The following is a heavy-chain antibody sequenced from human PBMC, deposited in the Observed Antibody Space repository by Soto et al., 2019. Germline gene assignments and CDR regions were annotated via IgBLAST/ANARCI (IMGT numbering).Heavy chain of an antibody. V-gene: IGHV1-69*13. D-gene: IGHD5-18*01. CDR1: GGTFSSYA. Sequence: SVKVSCKASGGTFSSYAISWVRQAPGQGLEWMGGIIPIFGTANYAQKFQGRVTITADESTSTAYMELSSLRSEDTAVYYCARVRRGYSYGYYYGMDVWGQGTTVTVSS. CDR2: IIPIFGTA. CDR3: ARVRRGYSYGYYYGMDV. J-gene: IGHJ6*02.